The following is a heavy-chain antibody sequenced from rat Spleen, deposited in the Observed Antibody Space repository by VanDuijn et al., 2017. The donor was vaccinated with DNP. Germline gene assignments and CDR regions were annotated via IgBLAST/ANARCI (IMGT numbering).Heavy chain of an antibody. CDR3: ATSSYFGYDYGFAY. Sequence: EVQLVESGGGLVQPGRSMKLSCAASGFTFSDYVMAWVRQAPTKGLEWVASISYDDRKTYYRDSVKGRFTISRDYARSTLYLQMDSLRSEDTATYYCATSSYFGYDYGFAYWGQGTLVTVSS. J-gene: IGHJ3*01. D-gene: IGHD1-7*01. CDR1: GFTFSDYV. CDR2: ISYDDRKT. V-gene: IGHV5-25*01.